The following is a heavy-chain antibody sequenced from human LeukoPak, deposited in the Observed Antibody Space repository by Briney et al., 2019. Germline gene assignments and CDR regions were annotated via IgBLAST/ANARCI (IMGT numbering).Heavy chain of an antibody. J-gene: IGHJ4*02. CDR3: ARDKYGYNTPIDY. CDR1: GFTFSSYG. CDR2: ISYDGSNK. V-gene: IGHV3-30*03. D-gene: IGHD5-24*01. Sequence: GRSLRLSCAASGFTFSSYGMHWVRQAPGKGLEWVAVISYDGSNKYHADSVKGRFTISRDNSKNTLSLQMNSLRLEDTAVYYCARDKYGYNTPIDYWGQGTLVTVSS.